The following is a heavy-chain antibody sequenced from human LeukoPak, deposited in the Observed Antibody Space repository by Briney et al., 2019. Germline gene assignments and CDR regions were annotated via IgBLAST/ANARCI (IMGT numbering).Heavy chain of an antibody. CDR3: ARSVAGHLGSSDF. CDR1: GFTFSSYS. V-gene: IGHV3-21*01. J-gene: IGHJ4*02. Sequence: KTGGSLRLSCAASGFTFSSYSMNWVRQAPGKGLEWVSSISSSSSYIYYADSVKGRFTISRDNAKNSLYLQMNSLRAEDTAVYYCARSVAGHLGSSDFGGQGTLVTVSS. D-gene: IGHD6-13*01. CDR2: ISSSSSYI.